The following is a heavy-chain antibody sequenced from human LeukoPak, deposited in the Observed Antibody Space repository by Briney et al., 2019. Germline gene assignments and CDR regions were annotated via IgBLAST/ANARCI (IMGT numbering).Heavy chain of an antibody. Sequence: SVKVSCKASGGTFSSYAISWVRQAPGQGLEWMGGIIPIFGTANYAQEFQGRVTITTDESTSTAYMELSSLRSEDTAVYYCARGDNDRYSSSSWGQGTLVTVSS. CDR1: GGTFSSYA. V-gene: IGHV1-69*05. CDR2: IIPIFGTA. J-gene: IGHJ5*02. CDR3: ARGDNDRYSSSS. D-gene: IGHD6-6*01.